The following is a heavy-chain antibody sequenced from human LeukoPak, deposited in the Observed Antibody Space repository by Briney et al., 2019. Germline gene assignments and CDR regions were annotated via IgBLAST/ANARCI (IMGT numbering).Heavy chain of an antibody. J-gene: IGHJ6*03. CDR1: GFTFSSYS. CDR2: ISSSSSTI. CDR3: ARAARHSSSRYYYYYMDV. Sequence: GGSLRLSCAASGFTFSSYSMNWVRQAPGKGLEWVSYISSSSSTIYYADSVKGRFTISRDNDKNSLYLQMNSLRAEDTAVYYCARAARHSSSRYYYYYMDVWGKGATVTVSS. D-gene: IGHD6-6*01. V-gene: IGHV3-48*01.